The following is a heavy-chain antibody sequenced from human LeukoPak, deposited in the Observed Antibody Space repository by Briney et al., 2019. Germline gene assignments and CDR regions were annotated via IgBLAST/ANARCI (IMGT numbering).Heavy chain of an antibody. J-gene: IGHJ4*02. CDR3: ARGSGYATPFDY. CDR2: IKQDGSEK. V-gene: IGHV3-7*03. CDR1: GFTFSSYA. D-gene: IGHD3-22*01. Sequence: HPGGSLRLSCAASGFTFSSYAMSWVRQAPGKGLEWVANIKQDGSEKYYVDSVKGRLTISRDNAKNSLYLQMNSLRAEDTAVYYCARGSGYATPFDYWGQGTLVTVSS.